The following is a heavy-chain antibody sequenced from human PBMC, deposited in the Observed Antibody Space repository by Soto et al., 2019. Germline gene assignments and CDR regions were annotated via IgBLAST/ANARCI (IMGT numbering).Heavy chain of an antibody. CDR2: VSYDGSNK. Sequence: GGSLRLSCAAAGFTFSDYAMHWVRQAPGRGLEWVSVVSYDGSNKNYADSVTGRFTVSRDNSKNTLYLQINGLRHEDTAVYYCARGEEEGNGAYSSQAFDHWGQGTLVTVSS. D-gene: IGHD4-17*01. V-gene: IGHV3-30-3*01. CDR1: GFTFSDYA. J-gene: IGHJ4*02. CDR3: ARGEEEGNGAYSSQAFDH.